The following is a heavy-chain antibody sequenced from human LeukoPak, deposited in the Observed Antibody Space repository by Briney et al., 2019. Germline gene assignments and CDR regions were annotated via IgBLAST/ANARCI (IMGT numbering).Heavy chain of an antibody. CDR1: GFTFSTYS. CDR2: ISGSGGST. D-gene: IGHD5-12*01. J-gene: IGHJ4*02. Sequence: PGGSLRLSCAASGFTFSTYSMNWVRQAPGKGLEWVSAISGSGGSTYYADSVKGRFTISRDNSKNTLYLQMNSLRAEDTAVYYCAKDRSDIVATISNYWGQGTLVTVSS. V-gene: IGHV3-23*01. CDR3: AKDRSDIVATISNY.